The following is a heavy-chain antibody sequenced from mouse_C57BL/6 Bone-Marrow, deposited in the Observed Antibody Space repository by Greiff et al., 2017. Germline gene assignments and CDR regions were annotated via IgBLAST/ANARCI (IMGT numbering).Heavy chain of an antibody. J-gene: IGHJ2*01. V-gene: IGHV5-15*01. CDR1: GFTFSDYG. CDR3: ARVYDGYYGYFDY. Sequence: EVKLMESGGGLVQPGGSLKLSCAASGFTFSDYGMAWVRQAPRKGPEWVAFISNLAYSIYYADTVTGRFTISRENAKNTLYLEMSSLRSEDTAMYYCARVYDGYYGYFDYWGQGTTLTVSS. CDR2: ISNLAYSI. D-gene: IGHD2-3*01.